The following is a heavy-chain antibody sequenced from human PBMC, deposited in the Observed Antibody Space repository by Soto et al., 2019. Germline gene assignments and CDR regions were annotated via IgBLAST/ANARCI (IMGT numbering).Heavy chain of an antibody. CDR3: ARTRGSAVYFYFYGMDV. J-gene: IGHJ6*02. D-gene: IGHD3-10*01. Sequence: SETLSLTCTVSGGSISSNDYSWGWIRQPPGKGLEWIGNSYYSGGAYYNPPFKSRASISVDTSKNQFFLKLTSVTAGDTATYYCARTRGSAVYFYFYGMDVWGQGTTVTVSS. V-gene: IGHV4-39*01. CDR1: GGSISSNDYS. CDR2: SYYSGGA.